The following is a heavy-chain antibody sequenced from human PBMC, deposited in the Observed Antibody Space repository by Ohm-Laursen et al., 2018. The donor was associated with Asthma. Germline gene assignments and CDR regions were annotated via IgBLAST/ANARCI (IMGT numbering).Heavy chain of an antibody. D-gene: IGHD2-2*01. CDR2: IYPGDSDT. J-gene: IGHJ4*02. CDR1: GYSFTSYW. CDR3: ARLYCSSTSCYFDY. Sequence: ESLRISCKVSGYSFTSYWIGWVRQMPGKGLEGMGSIYPGDSDTTYSPSFQGQVTISPDKSISTACLQWSSLKASDTAMYYCARLYCSSTSCYFDYWGQGTLVTVSS. V-gene: IGHV5-51*01.